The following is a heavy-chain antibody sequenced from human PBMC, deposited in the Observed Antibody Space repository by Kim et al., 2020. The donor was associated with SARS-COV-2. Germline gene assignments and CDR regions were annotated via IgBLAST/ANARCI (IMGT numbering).Heavy chain of an antibody. CDR1: GGSISSSSYY. Sequence: SETLSLTCTVSGGSISSSSYYWGWIRQPPGKGLEWIGSIYYSGSTYYNPSLKSRVTISVDTSKNQFSLKLSSVTAADTAVYYCARGPPGSGWYPTSRYYFDYWGQGTLVTVSS. CDR2: IYYSGST. V-gene: IGHV4-39*07. D-gene: IGHD6-19*01. J-gene: IGHJ4*02. CDR3: ARGPPGSGWYPTSRYYFDY.